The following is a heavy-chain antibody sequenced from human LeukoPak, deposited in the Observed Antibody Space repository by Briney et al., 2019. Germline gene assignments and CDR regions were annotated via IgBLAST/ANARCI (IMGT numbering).Heavy chain of an antibody. D-gene: IGHD3-3*01. J-gene: IGHJ1*01. CDR2: VYHSGST. Sequence: SETLSLTCSVSDYSIRAGFFWGWIRQPPGRGLEWIGSVYHSGSTYDHQSLQSRVTISLDMSRNQFSLNLRSVIAADTAVYYCSRIFGGTKGYFEYRGQGTLVTVSS. CDR1: DYSIRAGFF. CDR3: SRIFGGTKGYFEY. V-gene: IGHV4-38-2*02.